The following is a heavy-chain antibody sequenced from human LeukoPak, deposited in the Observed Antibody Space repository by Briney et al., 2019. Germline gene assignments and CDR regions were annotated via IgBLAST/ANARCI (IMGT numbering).Heavy chain of an antibody. J-gene: IGHJ4*02. D-gene: IGHD3-10*01. CDR2: INHSGST. Sequence: KASETLSLTCAVYGGSFSGYYWSWIRQPPGKGLEWIGEINHSGSTNYNPSLKSRVTISVDTSKNQFSLKLSSVTAADTAVYYCARAGRYYYGSGSYPDYWGQGTLVTVSS. V-gene: IGHV4-34*01. CDR1: GGSFSGYY. CDR3: ARAGRYYYGSGSYPDY.